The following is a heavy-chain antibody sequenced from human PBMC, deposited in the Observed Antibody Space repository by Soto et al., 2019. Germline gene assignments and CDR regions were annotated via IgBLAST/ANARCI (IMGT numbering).Heavy chain of an antibody. V-gene: IGHV4-34*01. CDR2: INHSGST. Sequence: PSETLSLTCAVYGGSFSGYYWSWIRQPPGKGLEWIGEINHSGSTNYNPSLKSRVTISVDTSKNQFSLKLSSVTAADTAVYYCARGPQLRTTQANLKYGMDVWGQGTTVTVYS. J-gene: IGHJ6*02. CDR1: GGSFSGYY. CDR3: ARGPQLRTTQANLKYGMDV.